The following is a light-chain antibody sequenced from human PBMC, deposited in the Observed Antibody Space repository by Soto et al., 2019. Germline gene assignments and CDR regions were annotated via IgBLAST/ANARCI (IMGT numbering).Light chain of an antibody. Sequence: QSVLTQPASVSGSPGQSIAISCXXXXXYVGSYNSVSWYQQYPGKAPKXXXXXXXXXXXXXXDRXSGSKSGNTASLTISGLQAEDEADYYCSSFTSSTSYVFGTGXKVTVL. CDR1: XXYVGSYNS. CDR3: SSFTSSTSYV. V-gene: IGLV2-14*03. J-gene: IGLJ1*01. CDR2: XXX.